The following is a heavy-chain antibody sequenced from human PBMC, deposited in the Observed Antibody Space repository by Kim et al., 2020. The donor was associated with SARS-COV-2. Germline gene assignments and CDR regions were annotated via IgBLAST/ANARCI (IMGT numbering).Heavy chain of an antibody. V-gene: IGHV4-39*01. J-gene: IGHJ4*02. Sequence: SRKSRVTISVDTSKNQFSLKLSSVTAADTAVYYCARQRSIAVAGYDYFDYWGQGTLVTVSS. D-gene: IGHD6-19*01. CDR3: ARQRSIAVAGYDYFDY.